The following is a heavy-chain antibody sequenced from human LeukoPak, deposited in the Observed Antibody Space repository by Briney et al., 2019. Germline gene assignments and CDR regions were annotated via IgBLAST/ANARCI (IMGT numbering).Heavy chain of an antibody. D-gene: IGHD5-24*01. CDR2: INPSGGVT. CDR1: GYTLSVFL. Sequence: ASVKVSCKASGYTLSVFLIHWVRQAPGQGLEWMGLINPSGGVTTSAQKFQDRVTMTGDTSTSTVYLDLSGLRSEDTAVYYCAREVRRVGYIEMAIDYWGQGTLVTVSS. V-gene: IGHV1-46*01. J-gene: IGHJ4*02. CDR3: AREVRRVGYIEMAIDY.